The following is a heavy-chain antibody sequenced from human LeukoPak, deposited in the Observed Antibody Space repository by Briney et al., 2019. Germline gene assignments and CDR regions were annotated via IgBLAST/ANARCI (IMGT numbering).Heavy chain of an antibody. D-gene: IGHD6-13*01. J-gene: IGHJ6*03. CDR2: TYYRSKWYN. V-gene: IGHV6-1*01. Sequence: SQTLSLTCFISGDSVSSNSAAWNWIRQSPSRGLEWLGRTYYRSKWYNDYAVSVKRRITINPDTSTNQFSLQLNSVTPEDTAVYYCARGTIATGGYYYYYYYMDVWGKGTTVTVSS. CDR1: GDSVSSNSAA. CDR3: ARGTIATGGYYYYYYYMDV.